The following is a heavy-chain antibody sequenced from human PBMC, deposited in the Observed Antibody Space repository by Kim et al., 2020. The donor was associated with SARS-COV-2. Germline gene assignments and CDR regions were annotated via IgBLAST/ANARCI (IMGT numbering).Heavy chain of an antibody. CDR1: GFTFSSYW. Sequence: GGSLRLSCAASGFTFSSYWMHWVRQAPGKGLVWVSRINSDGSSTSYADSVKGRFTISRDNAKNTLYLQVTSLRAEDTAVYYCARDGAAGNYFDYWGQGTLVSVSS. D-gene: IGHD6-13*01. J-gene: IGHJ4*02. CDR3: ARDGAAGNYFDY. CDR2: INSDGSST. V-gene: IGHV3-74*01.